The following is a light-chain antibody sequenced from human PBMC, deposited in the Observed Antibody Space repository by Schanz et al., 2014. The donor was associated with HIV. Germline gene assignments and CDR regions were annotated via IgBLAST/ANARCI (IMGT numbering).Light chain of an antibody. CDR2: AAS. CDR3: QQYSTYPYT. J-gene: IGKJ2*01. Sequence: DIQMTQSPSSLSASVGDRVTITCRASQDISNSLAWYQQKPGTVPKLLIYAASSLQSGVPARFSGRGSGTDFTLTISGLQPEDFAIYYCQQYSTYPYTFGQGTKLEI. CDR1: QDISNS. V-gene: IGKV1-27*01.